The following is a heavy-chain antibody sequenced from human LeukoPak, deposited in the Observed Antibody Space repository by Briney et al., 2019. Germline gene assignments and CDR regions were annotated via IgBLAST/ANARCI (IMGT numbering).Heavy chain of an antibody. CDR2: TFYRSKWYN. D-gene: IGHD1-1*01. V-gene: IGHV6-1*01. Sequence: SQTLSLTCAISVHSVSINSAAWNSVRQSPERGLERLGRTFYRSKWYNEYAVSVKGRITINPDTSKNQFSLQVNSVTPDEPAVYYCARGVERIDYWGQGTLVTVSS. J-gene: IGHJ4*02. CDR3: ARGVERIDY. CDR1: VHSVSINSAA.